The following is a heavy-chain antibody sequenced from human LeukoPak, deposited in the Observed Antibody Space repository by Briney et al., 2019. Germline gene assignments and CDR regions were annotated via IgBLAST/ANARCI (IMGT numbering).Heavy chain of an antibody. CDR2: ISGSGGST. V-gene: IGHV3-23*01. Sequence: GGSLRLSCAASGFTFSSYAMSWVRQAPGKGLEWVSAISGSGGSTYYADSVKGWFTISRDNSKNTLYLQMNSLRAEDTAVYYCAKSDCSSTSCYTFDYWGQGTLVTVSS. J-gene: IGHJ4*02. CDR3: AKSDCSSTSCYTFDY. D-gene: IGHD2-2*02. CDR1: GFTFSSYA.